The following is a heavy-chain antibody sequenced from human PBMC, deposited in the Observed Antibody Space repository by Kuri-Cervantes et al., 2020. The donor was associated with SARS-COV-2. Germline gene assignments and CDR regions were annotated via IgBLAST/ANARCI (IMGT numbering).Heavy chain of an antibody. J-gene: IGHJ5*02. CDR2: IIPIFGTA. V-gene: IGHV1-69*13. Sequence: SVKVSCKASGGTFSSYAISWVRQAPGQGLEWMGGIIPIFGTANYAQKFQGRVTITADESTSTAYMELRSLRSDDTAVYYCARDDSPPYCSSTSCYLNWFDPWGQGTLVTVSS. D-gene: IGHD2-2*01. CDR3: ARDDSPPYCSSTSCYLNWFDP. CDR1: GGTFSSYA.